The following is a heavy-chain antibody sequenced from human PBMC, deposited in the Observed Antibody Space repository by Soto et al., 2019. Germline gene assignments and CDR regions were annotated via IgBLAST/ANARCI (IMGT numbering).Heavy chain of an antibody. CDR3: AKDHWGIVDIVATIIFFDY. J-gene: IGHJ4*02. CDR2: ISGSGGST. Sequence: EVQLLESGGGLVQPGGSLRLSCAASGFTFSSYAMSWVRQAPGKGLEWVSAISGSGGSTYYADSVKGRFTISRDNSKNTLYLQMNSLRAEDTAVYYCAKDHWGIVDIVATIIFFDYWGQGTLVTVSS. V-gene: IGHV3-23*01. D-gene: IGHD5-12*01. CDR1: GFTFSSYA.